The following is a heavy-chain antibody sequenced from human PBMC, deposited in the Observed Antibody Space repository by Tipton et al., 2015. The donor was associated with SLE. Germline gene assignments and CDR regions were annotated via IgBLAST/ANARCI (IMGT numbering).Heavy chain of an antibody. V-gene: IGHV4-59*01. CDR3: ARSYGDYVNWFDP. J-gene: IGHJ5*02. CDR1: GGSISSYY. CDR2: IYYSGGT. Sequence: TLSLTCTVSGGSISSYYWSWIRQPPGKGLEWIGYIYYSGGTNYNPSLKSRVTISVDTSKNQFSLKLSSVTAADTAVYYCARSYGDYVNWFDPWGQGTLVTVSS. D-gene: IGHD4-17*01.